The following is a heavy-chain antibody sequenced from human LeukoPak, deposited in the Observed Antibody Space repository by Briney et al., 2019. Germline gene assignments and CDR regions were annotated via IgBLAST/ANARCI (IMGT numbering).Heavy chain of an antibody. V-gene: IGHV4-59*08. Sequence: PSETLSLTCTVSGGSISSYYWSWIRQPPGKGLEWIGYIYYSGSTNYNPSLKSRVTISVDTSKNQFSLKLSSVTAADTAVYYCARASPWSGYYTDWGQGTLVTVSS. CDR2: IYYSGST. D-gene: IGHD3-3*01. CDR3: ARASPWSGYYTD. CDR1: GGSISSYY. J-gene: IGHJ4*02.